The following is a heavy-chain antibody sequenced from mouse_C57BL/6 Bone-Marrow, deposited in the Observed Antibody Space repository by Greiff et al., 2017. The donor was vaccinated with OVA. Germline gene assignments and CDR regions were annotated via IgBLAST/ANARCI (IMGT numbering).Heavy chain of an antibody. CDR2: IDPENGDT. CDR3: TYLYAMDY. D-gene: IGHD5-1*01. V-gene: IGHV14-4*01. J-gene: IGHJ4*01. Sequence: VQLQQSGAELVRPGASVKLSCTASGFNIKDDYMHWVKQRPEQGLEWIGWIDPENGDTEYASKFQGKATITADTSSNTAYLQPSSLTSEDIAVYYCTYLYAMDYWGQGTSVTVSS. CDR1: GFNIKDDY.